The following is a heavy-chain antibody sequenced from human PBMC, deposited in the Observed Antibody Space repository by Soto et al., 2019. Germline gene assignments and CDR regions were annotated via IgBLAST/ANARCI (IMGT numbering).Heavy chain of an antibody. Sequence: SETLSLTFAVYGGSFSGYYWSWIRQPPGKGLEWIGEINHSGSTNYNPSLKSRVTISVDTSKNQFSLKLSSVTAADTAVYYCASLNGDYVSNWGQGTLVTVSS. J-gene: IGHJ4*02. CDR2: INHSGST. CDR1: GGSFSGYY. CDR3: ASLNGDYVSN. D-gene: IGHD4-17*01. V-gene: IGHV4-34*01.